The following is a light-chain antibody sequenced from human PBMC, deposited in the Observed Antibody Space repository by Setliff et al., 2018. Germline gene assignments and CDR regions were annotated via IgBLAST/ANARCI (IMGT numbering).Light chain of an antibody. CDR3: SSYRDRSDVA. J-gene: IGLJ2*01. CDR1: SSAVGGYNY. Sequence: QSVLTQPASVSGSPGQSITISCTGTSSAVGGYNYVSWYQQHPGKAPKRIIFDVSHRPSGVSNRFSGSKSGNTASLTISGLQAEDEADYYCSSYRDRSDVAFGGGTKGTVL. CDR2: DVS. V-gene: IGLV2-14*03.